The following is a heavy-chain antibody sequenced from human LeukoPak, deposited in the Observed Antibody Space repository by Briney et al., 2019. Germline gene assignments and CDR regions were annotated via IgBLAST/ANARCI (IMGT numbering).Heavy chain of an antibody. CDR1: GGSISSYY. J-gene: IGHJ4*02. V-gene: IGHV4-34*01. D-gene: IGHD6-13*01. CDR3: ARGPQRRGIAAAKRGY. Sequence: SETLSLTCTVSGGSISSYYWSWIRQPPGKGLEWIGEINHSGSTNYNPSLKSRVTISVDTSKNQFSLKLSSVTAADTAVYYCARGPQRRGIAAAKRGYWGQGTLVTVSS. CDR2: INHSGST.